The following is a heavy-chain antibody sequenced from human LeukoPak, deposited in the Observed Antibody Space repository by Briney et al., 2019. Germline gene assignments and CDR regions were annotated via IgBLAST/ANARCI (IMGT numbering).Heavy chain of an antibody. J-gene: IGHJ4*02. V-gene: IGHV1-3*01. CDR1: GYTFTSYA. CDR2: INADNGNT. Sequence: ASVKVSCKASGYTFTSYAMHWVRQAPGQRLEWMGWINADNGNTKYSQKFQGRVTLTRDTSASTVYVELNSLRSEDTAVYYCGRGGSSGVDYWGQGTLVTVSS. CDR3: GRGGSSGVDY. D-gene: IGHD2-15*01.